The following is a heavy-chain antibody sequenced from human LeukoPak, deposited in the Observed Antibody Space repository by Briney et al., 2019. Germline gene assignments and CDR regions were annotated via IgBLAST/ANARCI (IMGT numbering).Heavy chain of an antibody. CDR1: GGSISSSSHY. Sequence: TSETLSLTCTVSGGSISSSSHYWGWIRQPPGKGLEWIGSIYYHGSTYYNPSLKSRVTISVDTSKNQFSLKLSSVTAADTAVYYCARNYYYYMDVWGKGTTVTISS. CDR3: ARNYYYYMDV. V-gene: IGHV4-39*07. J-gene: IGHJ6*03. CDR2: IYYHGST.